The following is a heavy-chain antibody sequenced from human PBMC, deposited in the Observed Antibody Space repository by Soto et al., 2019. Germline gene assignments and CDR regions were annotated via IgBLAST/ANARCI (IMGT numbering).Heavy chain of an antibody. D-gene: IGHD6-6*01. J-gene: IGHJ3*02. CDR1: AFTFSDYW. Sequence: GGSLRLSCVASAFTFSDYWMCWVRQAPGRGLEWVANIRQDGGQKYYMDSAKGRFTISRDNAKNSLYLQMNSLRAEEDTAVYYCTTEERPRNKVPLVVFDTGGQGTMVTVSS. V-gene: IGHV3-7*03. CDR3: TTEERPRNKVPLVVFDT. CDR2: IRQDGGQK.